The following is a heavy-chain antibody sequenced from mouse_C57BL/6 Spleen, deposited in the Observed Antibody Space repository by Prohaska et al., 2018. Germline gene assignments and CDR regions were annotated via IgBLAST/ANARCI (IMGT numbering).Heavy chain of an antibody. Sequence: HGKSLEWIGYINPNNGGTSYNQKFKGKATLTVDKSSSTAYMELRSLTSEDSAVYYCARSLYYGYDDYYAMDYWGQGTSVTVSS. J-gene: IGHJ4*01. V-gene: IGHV1-26*01. CDR2: INPNNGGT. CDR3: ARSLYYGYDDYYAMDY. D-gene: IGHD2-2*01.